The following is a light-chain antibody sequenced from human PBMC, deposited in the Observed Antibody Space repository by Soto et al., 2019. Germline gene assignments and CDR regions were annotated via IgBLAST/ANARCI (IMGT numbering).Light chain of an antibody. CDR3: QQYYNTPHT. J-gene: IGKJ2*01. V-gene: IGKV1-39*01. Sequence: DIQMTQSPSSLSASLGDTVTITCRASQSISVHLYWYQQKPGKVPKLLIYAASNLQSGIPSRFSGSGSETDFALTISTLQPEDFATYYCQQYYNTPHTFGQGSKLQIK. CDR1: QSISVH. CDR2: AAS.